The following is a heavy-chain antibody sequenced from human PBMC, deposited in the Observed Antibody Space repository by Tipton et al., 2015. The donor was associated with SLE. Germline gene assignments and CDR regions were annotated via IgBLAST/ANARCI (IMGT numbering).Heavy chain of an antibody. D-gene: IGHD3-22*01. J-gene: IGHJ3*02. CDR3: AREHDSSGYYHDAFDI. V-gene: IGHV1-18*01. Sequence: QVQLVQSGAEVKKPGASVKVSCKASGYTFTSYGISWVRQAPGQGLEWMGWISAYNGNTNYAQKLQGRVTITRDTSISTAYMELSRLRSADTAVYYCAREHDSSGYYHDAFDIWGQGTMVTVSS. CDR2: ISAYNGNT. CDR1: GYTFTSYG.